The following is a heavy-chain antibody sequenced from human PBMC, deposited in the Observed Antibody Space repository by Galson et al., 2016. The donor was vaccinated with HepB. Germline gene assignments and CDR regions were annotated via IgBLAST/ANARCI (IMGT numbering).Heavy chain of an antibody. Sequence: SLRLSCAASGFSFSNYALHWVRQSPGKGLEWVAIISYDGSKKYYADSVKGRFTISRDSSKNTLYLQMSSLRDEDTAVYYCARDTIFDSHDNGSWSNFDYWGQGTLVTVSS. V-gene: IGHV3-30-3*01. CDR3: ARDTIFDSHDNGSWSNFDY. CDR1: GFSFSNYA. CDR2: ISYDGSKK. D-gene: IGHD3-3*01. J-gene: IGHJ4*02.